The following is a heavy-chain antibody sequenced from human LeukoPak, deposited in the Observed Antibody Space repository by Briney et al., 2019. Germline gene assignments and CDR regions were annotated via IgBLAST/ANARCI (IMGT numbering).Heavy chain of an antibody. J-gene: IGHJ6*03. Sequence: GGSLRLSCAASGFTVSSNYMSWVRQAPGKGLEWVSVIYSGGSTYYADSVKGRFTISRDNSKNTLYLQMNSLRAEDTAVYYCARETWGRSETYYDFWSGTDYYMDVWGIGTTVTVSS. CDR3: ARETWGRSETYYDFWSGTDYYMDV. V-gene: IGHV3-66*02. CDR1: GFTVSSNY. CDR2: IYSGGST. D-gene: IGHD3-3*01.